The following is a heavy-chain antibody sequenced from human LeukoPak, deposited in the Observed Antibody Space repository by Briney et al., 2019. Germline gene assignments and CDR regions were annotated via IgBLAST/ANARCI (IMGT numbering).Heavy chain of an antibody. Sequence: GGSLRLSCAASGLNFRGNAMHWVRQAPGKGLEWVAIIWYDGSNEYYGDSVKGRFSISRDNSKNTLYLQMNSLTVEDTAVYYCARGGISARPDYWGQGTLVTVSS. J-gene: IGHJ4*02. CDR1: GLNFRGNA. CDR3: ARGGISARPDY. CDR2: IWYDGSNE. D-gene: IGHD6-6*01. V-gene: IGHV3-33*01.